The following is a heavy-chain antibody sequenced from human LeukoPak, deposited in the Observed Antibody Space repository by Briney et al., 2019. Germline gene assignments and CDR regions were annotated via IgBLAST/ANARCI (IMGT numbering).Heavy chain of an antibody. CDR3: ARNTIFHP. V-gene: IGHV3-48*02. D-gene: IGHD3-9*01. CDR1: GFRFSDYS. J-gene: IGHJ5*02. CDR2: ISSSDSTT. Sequence: GGSLRLSCEASGFRFSDYSMNWVRQTPGKGLEWISYISSSDSTTYYTDSVRGRFTISRDNAKSSLYLLMNSLRDEGTGIYYCARNTIFHPWGQGTLVTVSS.